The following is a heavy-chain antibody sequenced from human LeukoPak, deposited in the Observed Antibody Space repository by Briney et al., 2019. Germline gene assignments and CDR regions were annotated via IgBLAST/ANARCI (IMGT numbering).Heavy chain of an antibody. CDR2: IYYSGST. CDR1: GGSISSSSYY. J-gene: IGHJ4*02. Sequence: SETLSLTCTVSGGSISSSSYYWGWIRQPPGKGLEWIGSIYYSGSTYYNPSLKSRVTISVDTSKNQFSLKLSSVTAADTAVYYCARLRVRTSREFDYWGQGTLVTVSS. CDR3: ARLRVRTSREFDY. V-gene: IGHV4-39*01. D-gene: IGHD6-13*01.